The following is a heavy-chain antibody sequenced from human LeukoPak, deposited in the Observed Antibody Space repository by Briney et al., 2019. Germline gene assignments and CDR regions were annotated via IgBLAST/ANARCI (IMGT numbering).Heavy chain of an antibody. CDR1: VNTFTNAR. CDR3: ARQSLGRRAGYYYVLPDF. J-gene: IGHJ4*02. V-gene: IGHV5-51*07. CDR2: GFPGDSEI. D-gene: IGHD3-22*01. Sequence: GDPLNISSTASVNTFTNARIAGLHHIPKKVLEVTGIGFPGDSEIRYSPSFQGQVTISVDKSISTVYLQWSSLNASDTDIYFCARQSLGRRAGYYYVLPDFWGQGTLVTVSS.